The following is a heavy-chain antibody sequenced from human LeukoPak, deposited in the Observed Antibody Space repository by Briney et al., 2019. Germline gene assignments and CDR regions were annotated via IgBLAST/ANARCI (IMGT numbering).Heavy chain of an antibody. D-gene: IGHD6-13*01. CDR3: TTIAAAGFLDY. CDR1: GFTFSSAW. Sequence: GGSLRLSCAASGFTFSSAWMNWVRQAPGKGLEWVGRIKSKTDGGTTDYGAPVKGRFTISRDDSKNTLYLQMNSLKIEDTAVYYCTTIAAAGFLDYWGQGTLVTVSS. J-gene: IGHJ4*02. CDR2: IKSKTDGGTT. V-gene: IGHV3-15*01.